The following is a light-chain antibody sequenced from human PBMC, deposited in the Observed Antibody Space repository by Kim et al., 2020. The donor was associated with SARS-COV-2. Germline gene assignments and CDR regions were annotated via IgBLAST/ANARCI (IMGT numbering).Light chain of an antibody. CDR2: DNN. CDR3: GTWDSSLSAVV. J-gene: IGLJ2*01. Sequence: QSMLTQPPSVSAAPGQKVTISCSGSSSNIGNNYVSWYQQLPGTAPKLLIYDNNKRPSGIPDRFSGSKSGTSATLGITGLQTGDEADYYCGTWDSSLSAVVFGGGTQLTVL. CDR1: SSNIGNNY. V-gene: IGLV1-51*01.